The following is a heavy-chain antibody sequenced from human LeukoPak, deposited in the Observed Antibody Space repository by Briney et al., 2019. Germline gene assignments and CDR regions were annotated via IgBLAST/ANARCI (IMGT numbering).Heavy chain of an antibody. CDR1: GFTFSSYA. D-gene: IGHD2-15*01. Sequence: GGSLRLSCAASGFTFSSYAMHWVRQAPGKGLEWVSYISSSGSTIYYADSVKGRFTISRDNAKNSLYLQMNSLRAEDTAVYYCVRVAADAFDIWGQGTMVTVSS. V-gene: IGHV3-48*03. J-gene: IGHJ3*02. CDR3: VRVAADAFDI. CDR2: ISSSGSTI.